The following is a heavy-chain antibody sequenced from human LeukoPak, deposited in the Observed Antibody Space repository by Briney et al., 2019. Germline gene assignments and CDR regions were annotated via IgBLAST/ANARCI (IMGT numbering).Heavy chain of an antibody. CDR1: GGSISSGGYY. CDR3: AREPLEWLLWGAFDI. Sequence: PSQTLSLTCTVSGGSISSGGYYWSWIRQHPGKGLEWIGYIYYSGSTYYNPSLKSRVTISVDTSKNQFSLKLSSVTAADTAVYYCAREPLEWLLWGAFDIWGQGTMVTVSS. J-gene: IGHJ3*02. V-gene: IGHV4-31*03. CDR2: IYYSGST. D-gene: IGHD3-3*01.